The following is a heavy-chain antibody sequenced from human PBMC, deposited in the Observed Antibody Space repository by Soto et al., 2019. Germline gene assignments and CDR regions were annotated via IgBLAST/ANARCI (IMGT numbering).Heavy chain of an antibody. CDR2: ISGSGGST. CDR3: ARETGVYDDSWSGRVYGMDD. D-gene: IGHD3-3*01. CDR1: GFTFSSYA. Sequence: EVQLLESGGGLVQPGGSLRLSCAASGFTFSSYAMSWVRQAPGKGLEWVSAISGSGGSTYYADSVKGRFTISRDNSKNTVELQMNSRRAEDTAVDYWARETGVYDDSWSGRVYGMDDWGQGTTVTVSS. J-gene: IGHJ6*02. V-gene: IGHV3-23*01.